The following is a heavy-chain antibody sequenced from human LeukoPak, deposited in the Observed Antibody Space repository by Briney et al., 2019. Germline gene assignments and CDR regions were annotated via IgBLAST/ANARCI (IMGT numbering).Heavy chain of an antibody. J-gene: IGHJ4*02. CDR1: GFTFSTYA. V-gene: IGHV3-23*01. Sequence: GGSLRLSCAASGFTFSTYAMSWVRQAPGKGLEWVSAISGGGGSTYYADSVKGRFTISRDNSKNTLYLQMNSLRAEDTAIYYCAKGAQQGYCSGGSCYRIDYWGQGTLVTVSS. CDR3: AKGAQQGYCSGGSCYRIDY. CDR2: ISGGGGST. D-gene: IGHD2-15*01.